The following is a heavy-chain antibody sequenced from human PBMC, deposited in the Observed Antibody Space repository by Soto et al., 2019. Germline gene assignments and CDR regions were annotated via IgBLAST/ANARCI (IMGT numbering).Heavy chain of an antibody. CDR2: ISAHNGNT. CDR1: GYAFTTYG. D-gene: IGHD1-1*01. V-gene: IGHV1-18*01. Sequence: QVHLVQSGAEVKKPGASVKVSCKGSGYAFTTYGITWVRQAPGQGLEWMGWISAHNGNTNYAQKLQGRVTVTRDTSTSTAYMELRPLASDDTAVYYWARGRYGDYWGQGDLVTVSS. J-gene: IGHJ4*02. CDR3: ARGRYGDY.